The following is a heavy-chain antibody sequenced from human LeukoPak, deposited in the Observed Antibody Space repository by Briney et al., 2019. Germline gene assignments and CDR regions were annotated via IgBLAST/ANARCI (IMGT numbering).Heavy chain of an antibody. CDR1: GFTFSSYG. CDR3: ARDIGSYFGDRGYDY. V-gene: IGHV3-30*03. Sequence: PGRSLRLSCAASGFTFSSYGMHWVRQAPGKGLEWVAVISYDGSNKYYADSVKGRFTISRDNSKNTLYLQMNSLRAEDTAVYYCARDIGSYFGDRGYDYWGQGTLVIVSS. J-gene: IGHJ4*02. CDR2: ISYDGSNK. D-gene: IGHD1-26*01.